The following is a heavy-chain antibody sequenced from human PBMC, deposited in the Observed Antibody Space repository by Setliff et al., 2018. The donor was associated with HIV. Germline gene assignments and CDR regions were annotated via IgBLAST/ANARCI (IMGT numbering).Heavy chain of an antibody. J-gene: IGHJ5*02. CDR1: GGSISSGNYY. CDR2: IYHSGST. V-gene: IGHV4-39*07. CDR3: ARADFYGSGINWFDP. Sequence: PSETLSLTCTVSGGSISSGNYYWSWVRQPPGKGLEWIGEIYHSGSTNYNPSLKSRVTISVDKSKNQFSLKLSSVTAADTAVYYCARADFYGSGINWFDPWGQGTLVTVSS. D-gene: IGHD3-10*01.